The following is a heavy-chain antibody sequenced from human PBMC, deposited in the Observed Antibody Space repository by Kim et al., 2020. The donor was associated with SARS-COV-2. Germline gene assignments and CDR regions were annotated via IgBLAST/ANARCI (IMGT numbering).Heavy chain of an antibody. D-gene: IGHD2-21*02. CDR1: GFTFSSYS. CDR2: ISSSSTI. CDR3: ARDSCGGDCFYYYYGMDV. J-gene: IGHJ6*01. V-gene: IGHV3-48*01. Sequence: GGSLRLSCAASGFTFSSYSMNWVRQAPGKGLEWVSYISSSSTIYYADSVKGRFTISRDNAKNSLYLQMNSLRAEDTAAYYCARDSCGGDCFYYYYGMDV.